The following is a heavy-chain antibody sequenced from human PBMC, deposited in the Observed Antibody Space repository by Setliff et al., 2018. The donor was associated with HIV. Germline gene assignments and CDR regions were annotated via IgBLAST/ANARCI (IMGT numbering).Heavy chain of an antibody. CDR3: ARAMVPDSSGYYRPPAFDI. J-gene: IGHJ3*02. CDR2: IYHTGSS. Sequence: SETLSLTCDVSGFSISSRYYWGWIRQSPGKGLEWIGNIYHTGSSYYNPSLNDRATISLDTSKNQFSLKLNSVTAADTAVYYCARAMVPDSSGYYRPPAFDIWGQGTMVTVSS. D-gene: IGHD3-22*01. V-gene: IGHV4-38-2*01. CDR1: GFSISSRYY.